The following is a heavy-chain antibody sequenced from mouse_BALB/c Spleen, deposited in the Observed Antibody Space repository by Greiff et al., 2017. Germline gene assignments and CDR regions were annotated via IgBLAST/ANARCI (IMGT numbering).Heavy chain of an antibody. Sequence: VQLQQSGAELVKPGASVKLSCTASGFNIKDTYMHWVKQRPEQGLEWIGRIDPANGNTKYDPKFQGKATITADTSSNTAYLQLSSLTSEDTAVYYCAREGIRGWYFDVWGAGTTVTVSS. CDR1: GFNIKDTY. CDR2: IDPANGNT. D-gene: IGHD2-4*01. V-gene: IGHV14-3*02. CDR3: AREGIRGWYFDV. J-gene: IGHJ1*01.